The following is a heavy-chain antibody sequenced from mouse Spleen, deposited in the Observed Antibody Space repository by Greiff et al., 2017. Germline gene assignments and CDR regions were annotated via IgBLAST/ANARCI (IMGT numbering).Heavy chain of an antibody. CDR1: GFTFSSYY. CDR2: ISSGGGST. CDR3: ARAPHYYGSSYGYFDY. Sequence: DVKLVESGGGLVKLGGSLKLSCAASGFTFSSYYMSWVRQTPEKRLEWVATISSGGGSTYYPDSVKGRFTISRDNAKNTLYLQMSSLNSEDTAVYYCARAPHYYGSSYGYFDYWGQGTTLTVSS. D-gene: IGHD1-1*01. V-gene: IGHV5-6-4*01. J-gene: IGHJ2*01.